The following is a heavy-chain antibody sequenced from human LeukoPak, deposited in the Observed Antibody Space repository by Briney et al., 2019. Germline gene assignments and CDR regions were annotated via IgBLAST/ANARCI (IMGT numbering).Heavy chain of an antibody. CDR3: ARLASQWLVPDWFDP. CDR2: INHSGST. J-gene: IGHJ5*02. D-gene: IGHD6-19*01. V-gene: IGHV4-34*01. Sequence: SETLSLTCAVYGGSFSGYYWSWIRQPPGKGLEWIGEINHSGSTNYNPSLKSRVTISVDTSKNQFSLKLSSVTAADTAVYYCARLASQWLVPDWFDPWGQGTLVTVSS. CDR1: GGSFSGYY.